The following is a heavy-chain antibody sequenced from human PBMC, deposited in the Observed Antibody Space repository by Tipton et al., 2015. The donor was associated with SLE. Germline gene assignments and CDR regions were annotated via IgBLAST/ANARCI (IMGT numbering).Heavy chain of an antibody. CDR3: ARAPHDYGDYYMDV. Sequence: LRLSCAVYGGSFSGYYWSWIRQPPGKGLEWIGYIYYSGSTYYNPSLKSRVTISVDTSKNQFSLKLSSVTAADTAVYYCARAPHDYGDYYMDVWGKGTTVTVSS. CDR2: IYYSGST. D-gene: IGHD4-17*01. CDR1: GGSFSGYY. V-gene: IGHV4-30-4*08. J-gene: IGHJ6*03.